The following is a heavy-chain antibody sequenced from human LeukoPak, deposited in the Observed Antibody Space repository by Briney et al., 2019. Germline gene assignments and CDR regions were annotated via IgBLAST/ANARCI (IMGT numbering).Heavy chain of an antibody. CDR2: VYPSAGTS. V-gene: IGHV1-46*03. J-gene: IGHJ4*02. D-gene: IGHD3-16*01. CDR1: GYIFTSYY. CDR3: VREYHGGYFDF. Sequence: GASVKASCKASGYIFTSYYMHWVRQAPGQGLEWLGVVYPSAGTSDPAQRFRARITLSDDTSTSTAYMELRSLKSEDTAIYFCVREYHGGYFDFWGQGTLVTVSS.